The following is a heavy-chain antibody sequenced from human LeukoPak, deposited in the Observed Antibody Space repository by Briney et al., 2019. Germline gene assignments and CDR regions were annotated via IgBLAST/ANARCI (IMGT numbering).Heavy chain of an antibody. CDR3: ATVWAYSSSS. J-gene: IGHJ4*02. V-gene: IGHV3-23*01. CDR2: SSGSGGST. Sequence: PGGSVRVSCAASGFTFSSYAMSWVRQAPGKGLEGVSASSGSGGSTYYADSVKGRFTISRDNSKNTLYLQMNSLRAEDTAVYYCATVWAYSSSSWGQGPLVTVSS. CDR1: GFTFSSYA. D-gene: IGHD6-13*01.